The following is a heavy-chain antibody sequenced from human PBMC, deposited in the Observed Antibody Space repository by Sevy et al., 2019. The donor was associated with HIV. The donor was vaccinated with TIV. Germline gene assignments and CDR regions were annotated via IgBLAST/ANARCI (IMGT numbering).Heavy chain of an antibody. CDR3: VKEGGGEGGDH. D-gene: IGHD2-21*01. Sequence: GSLRLSCAASGFSYSSHGMHWVRQAPGKGLEWVAYIQYDGSNKDYADSVKGRFTISRDNSKNTLDLQMNSLRVEDTAVYYCVKEGGGEGGDHWGQGTLVTVSS. CDR2: IQYDGSNK. V-gene: IGHV3-30*02. CDR1: GFSYSSHG. J-gene: IGHJ4*02.